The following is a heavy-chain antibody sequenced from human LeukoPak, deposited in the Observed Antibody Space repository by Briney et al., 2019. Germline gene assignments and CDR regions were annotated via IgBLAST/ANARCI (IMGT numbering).Heavy chain of an antibody. CDR1: GFTSTTYW. V-gene: IGHV3-30*03. CDR3: ARHGTYYYDSSSYFDY. D-gene: IGHD3-22*01. CDR2: ISYDGSNK. Sequence: GESLRLSCAASGFTSTTYWMSWVRQAPGKGLEWVAVISYDGSNKYYADSVKGRFTISRDNAKNSLYLQMNSLRAEDTAVYYCARHGTYYYDSSSYFDYWGQGTLVTVSS. J-gene: IGHJ4*02.